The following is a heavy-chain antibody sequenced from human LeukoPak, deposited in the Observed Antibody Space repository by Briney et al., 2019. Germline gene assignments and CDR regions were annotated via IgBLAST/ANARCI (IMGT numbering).Heavy chain of an antibody. J-gene: IGHJ6*02. D-gene: IGHD3-16*01. Sequence: SGTLSLTCTVSGGSISSYYWSWIRRPPGKGLEWIGYIYYSGSTNYNPSLKSRVALSVDTSKNQFSLNLTSVTAADTAVYYCARGEYYYYGMDVWGQGTTVTVS. V-gene: IGHV4-59*08. CDR2: IYYSGST. CDR1: GGSISSYY. CDR3: ARGEYYYYGMDV.